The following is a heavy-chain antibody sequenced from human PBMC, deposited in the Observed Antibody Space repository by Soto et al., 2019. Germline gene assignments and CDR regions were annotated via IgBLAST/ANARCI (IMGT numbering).Heavy chain of an antibody. V-gene: IGHV1-46*01. D-gene: IGHD3-22*01. CDR1: GYTFTSYY. CDR2: INPSGGST. CDR3: ARGVRYYDSSGYRAMAFDI. J-gene: IGHJ3*02. Sequence: GASVKVSCKASGYTFTSYYMHWVRQAPGQGLEWMGIINPSGGSTSYAQKFQGRVTMTRDTSTSTVYMELSSLGSEDTAVYYCARGVRYYDSSGYRAMAFDIWGQGTMVTVSS.